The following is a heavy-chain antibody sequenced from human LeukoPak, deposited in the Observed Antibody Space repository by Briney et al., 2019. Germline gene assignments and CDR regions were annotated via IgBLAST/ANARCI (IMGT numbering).Heavy chain of an antibody. D-gene: IGHD3-22*01. CDR3: ARKVVNTPAAFDI. V-gene: IGHV1-69*05. Sequence: SVKVSCKASGGTFSSYAISWVRQAPGQGLEWMGKIIPIFDTANYAQKFQGRVTITTDESTSTAYMELSSLRSEDTAVYYCARKVVNTPAAFDIWGQGTMVTVSS. CDR1: GGTFSSYA. CDR2: IIPIFDTA. J-gene: IGHJ3*02.